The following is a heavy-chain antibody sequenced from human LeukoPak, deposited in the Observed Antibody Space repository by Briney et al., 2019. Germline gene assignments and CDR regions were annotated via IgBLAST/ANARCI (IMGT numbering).Heavy chain of an antibody. D-gene: IGHD3-22*01. Sequence: PGGSLRLSCAASGFTFSSCAMSWVRQPPGRGLEWVSAISGSGGTTYYADSVKGRFTISRDNSKSTLYLQMNRLRAEDTAVYYCAKGWDSSGYWGDAFDISGQGTMVTVSS. V-gene: IGHV3-23*01. CDR3: AKGWDSSGYWGDAFDI. CDR2: ISGSGGTT. CDR1: GFTFSSCA. J-gene: IGHJ3*02.